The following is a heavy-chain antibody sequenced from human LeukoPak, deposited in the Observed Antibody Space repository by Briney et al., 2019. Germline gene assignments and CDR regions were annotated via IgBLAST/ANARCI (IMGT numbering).Heavy chain of an antibody. CDR1: GYTFSTYG. J-gene: IGHJ4*02. D-gene: IGHD3-22*01. V-gene: IGHV3-23*01. CDR3: AKTRGTYSYDLFDY. CDR2: ISGGGIMT. Sequence: GGSLRFSCAASGYTFSTYGVTWVRQAPGKGLEWVSSISGGGIMTYYADSVKGRFTISRDNSKNTLYLQMNSLRAEDTAVYYCAKTRGTYSYDLFDYWGQGTLVTVSS.